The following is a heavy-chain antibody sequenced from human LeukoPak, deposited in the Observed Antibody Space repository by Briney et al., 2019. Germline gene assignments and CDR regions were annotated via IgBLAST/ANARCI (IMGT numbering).Heavy chain of an antibody. D-gene: IGHD3-10*01. J-gene: IGHJ6*02. CDR2: IYYSGST. CDR3: ARDYITLDYYYGMDV. V-gene: IGHV4-31*03. CDR1: GGSISNGGYY. Sequence: SQTLSLTCTVSGGSISNGGYYWSWIRQHPGKGLEWIGYIYYSGSTYYNPSLKSRVTISVDTSKNQFSLKLSSVTAADTAVYYCARDYITLDYYYGMDVWGQGTTVTVSS.